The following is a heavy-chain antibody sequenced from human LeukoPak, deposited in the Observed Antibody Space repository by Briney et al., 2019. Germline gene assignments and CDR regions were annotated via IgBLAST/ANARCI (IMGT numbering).Heavy chain of an antibody. CDR2: ISYDGSNK. CDR3: AHGAMYQLDY. CDR1: GFTFSSYA. D-gene: IGHD2-2*01. Sequence: GGSLRLSCAASGFTFSSYAMHWVRQAPGKGLEWVAVISYDGSNKYYADSVKGRFTISRDNSKNTLFLQMNSLRAEDTAVYYCAHGAMYQLDYWGQGTLVTVSS. V-gene: IGHV3-30*04. J-gene: IGHJ4*02.